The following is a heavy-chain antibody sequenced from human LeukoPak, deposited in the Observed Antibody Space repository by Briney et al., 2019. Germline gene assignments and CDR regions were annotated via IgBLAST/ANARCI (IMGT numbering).Heavy chain of an antibody. Sequence: GGSLRLSCAASGFIFSNAGMSWVRQAPGKGLEWIGHIKSKNEGGTTDYAAPVKGRFTVLRDDSKSTLYLQMNGLKTEDTAIYYCTTDGDGPLKYFDYWGQGTQVAVSS. CDR1: GFIFSNAG. CDR2: IKSKNEGGTT. V-gene: IGHV3-15*01. CDR3: TTDGDGPLKYFDY. D-gene: IGHD2-21*01. J-gene: IGHJ4*02.